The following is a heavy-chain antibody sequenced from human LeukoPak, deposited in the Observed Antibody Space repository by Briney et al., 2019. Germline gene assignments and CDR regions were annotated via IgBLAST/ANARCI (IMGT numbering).Heavy chain of an antibody. CDR3: ARGGTLVRGVTMLSGMDV. V-gene: IGHV1-8*01. CDR2: INPNSCNT. D-gene: IGHD3-10*01. J-gene: IGHJ6*02. CDR1: GYTFSSYD. Sequence: ASVKVSCKASGYTFSSYDINWVRQAPGQGLEWMGCINPNSCNTVYAQKFKGRVTITRDTSISTADMELSSLRSEDTAVYYWARGGTLVRGVTMLSGMDVWGQGSTVTVSS.